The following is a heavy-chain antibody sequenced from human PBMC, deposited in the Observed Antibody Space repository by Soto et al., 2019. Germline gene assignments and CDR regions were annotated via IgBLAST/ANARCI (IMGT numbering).Heavy chain of an antibody. D-gene: IGHD3-22*01. CDR2: IYYCGST. CDR3: AAGYDSSGTDY. V-gene: IGHV4-59*01. J-gene: IGHJ4*02. CDR1: GGSISSSY. Sequence: SGTLSLTCTVPGGSISSSYWSWIRQPPGKALEWIGYIYYCGSTHYNPSLMSRVTISVDTSKIQFSLKLSSVTAADTAVYYCAAGYDSSGTDYWGQGTQVTV.